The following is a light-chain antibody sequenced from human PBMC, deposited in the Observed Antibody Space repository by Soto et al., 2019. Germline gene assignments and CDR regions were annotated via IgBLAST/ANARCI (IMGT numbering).Light chain of an antibody. CDR2: DAS. CDR3: QQYHTFSIT. V-gene: IGKV1-5*01. Sequence: DIQMTQTTSAMSASVGDRVTITCRASQTISSWLAWYQQKPGKAPTLLIYDASTLERGVPSRFSGTGSGTEFTLSIDSLQPDDFATYYCQQYHTFSITFGQGTLLEVK. CDR1: QTISSW. J-gene: IGKJ5*01.